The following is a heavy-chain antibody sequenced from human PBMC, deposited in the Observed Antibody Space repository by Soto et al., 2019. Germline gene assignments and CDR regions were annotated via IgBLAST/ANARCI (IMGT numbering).Heavy chain of an antibody. CDR3: ARHATRSYDY. J-gene: IGHJ4*02. Sequence: SETLSLTCTVSRGSIGTYYWSWIRQPPGKGLECIGYIYYNGNTNYNPSLKSRVTISVDTSKNQFTLNLNSVIAADSAVYYCARHATRSYDYWGQGTLVTVSS. CDR1: RGSIGTYY. CDR2: IYYNGNT. V-gene: IGHV4-59*08.